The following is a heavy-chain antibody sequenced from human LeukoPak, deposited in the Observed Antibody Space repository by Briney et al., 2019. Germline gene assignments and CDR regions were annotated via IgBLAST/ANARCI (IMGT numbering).Heavy chain of an antibody. CDR3: AKNLWPGVLDY. V-gene: IGHV3-30*18. CDR2: ISYDGSNK. J-gene: IGHJ4*02. CDR1: GFTFSSYG. Sequence: GGSLRLSCAASGFTFSSYGMHWVRQAPGKGLEWVAVISYDGSNKYYADSVKGRFTISRDNSKNTLYLQMNSLRAEDTAVYYCAKNLWPGVLDYWGQGTLVTVSS. D-gene: IGHD3-10*02.